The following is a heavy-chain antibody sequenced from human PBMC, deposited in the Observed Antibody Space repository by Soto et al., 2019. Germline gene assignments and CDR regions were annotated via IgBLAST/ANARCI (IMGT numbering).Heavy chain of an antibody. J-gene: IGHJ5*02. Sequence: QVQLVQSGAEVKKPGSSVKVSCKASGGTFSSYTISWVRQAPGQGLEWMGRIIPILGIANYAQKCQGRVTITADKSTSTAYMEQSSLRSEDTAVYYCARQIAVAGDWFDPWGQGTLVTVSS. V-gene: IGHV1-69*02. CDR3: ARQIAVAGDWFDP. CDR1: GGTFSSYT. D-gene: IGHD6-19*01. CDR2: IIPILGIA.